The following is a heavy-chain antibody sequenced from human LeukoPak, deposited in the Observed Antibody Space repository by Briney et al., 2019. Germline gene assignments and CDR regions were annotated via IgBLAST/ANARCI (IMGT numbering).Heavy chain of an antibody. CDR3: ASGTVTIDYYDSSGYFRYFDY. D-gene: IGHD3-22*01. Sequence: GGSLRLSCAASGFTFDDYAMHWVRQAPGKGLEWVSAISGSGGSTYYADSVKGRFTISRDNSKNTLYLQMNSLRAEDTAVYYCASGTVTIDYYDSSGYFRYFDYWGQGTLVTVSS. CDR1: GFTFDDYA. V-gene: IGHV3-23*01. CDR2: ISGSGGST. J-gene: IGHJ4*02.